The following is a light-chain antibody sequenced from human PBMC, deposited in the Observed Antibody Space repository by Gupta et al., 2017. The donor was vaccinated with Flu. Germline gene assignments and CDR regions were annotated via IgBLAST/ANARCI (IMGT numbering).Light chain of an antibody. CDR1: KLGDKY. J-gene: IGLJ1*01. Sequence: SYELAQPPSVSVSAGHTASITCSGDKLGDKYACWYQQKPGQSTVRGRYQDSKRPAGIPEPFYGANSGKKANMKISGTEAMEEADEYCKAWDSSTAVCGTGTKVTVL. CDR2: QDS. CDR3: KAWDSSTAV. V-gene: IGLV3-1*01.